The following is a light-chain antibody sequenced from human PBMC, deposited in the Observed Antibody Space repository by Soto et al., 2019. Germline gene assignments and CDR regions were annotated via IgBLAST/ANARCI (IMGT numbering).Light chain of an antibody. J-gene: IGLJ1*01. V-gene: IGLV2-23*02. CDR2: EVS. Sequence: QSVLTQPASVAGSPGQSITIPCTRTSRDVGSYNFVSWYQQHPGKVPKVMMYEVSKQPSGLSDRFSGSKSGNTASLTISGLLAGVEADYYCCAEEVSSTAVLGTTAKVPVL. CDR3: CAEEVSSTAV. CDR1: SRDVGSYNF.